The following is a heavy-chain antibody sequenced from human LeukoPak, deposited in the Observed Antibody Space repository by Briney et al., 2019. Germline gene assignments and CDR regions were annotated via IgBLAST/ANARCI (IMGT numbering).Heavy chain of an antibody. J-gene: IGHJ5*02. D-gene: IGHD3-22*01. CDR2: ISGSGGST. CDR1: GFTFSSYA. V-gene: IGHV3-23*01. Sequence: QAGGSLRLSCAASGFTFSSYAMSWVRQAPGKGLEWVSAISGSGGSTYYADSVKGRFTISRDNSKNTLYLQMNSLRAEDTAVYYCAKVGYYYDSSGYSTWGQGTLVTVSS. CDR3: AKVGYYYDSSGYST.